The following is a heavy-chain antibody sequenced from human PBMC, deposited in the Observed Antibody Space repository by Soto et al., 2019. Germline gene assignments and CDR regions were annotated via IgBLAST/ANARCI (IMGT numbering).Heavy chain of an antibody. J-gene: IGHJ6*02. CDR3: ARGLDCISTSCYGSYYYYGMDV. CDR1: GGSISRRDYY. V-gene: IGHV4-30-4*01. CDR2: IYYTGST. D-gene: IGHD2-2*01. Sequence: SETLYLTRTVSGGSISRRDYYWSWIRQPPGKGLEWIGYIYYTGSTYYNPSLKSRVTISVDTSKNQFSLKLSSVTAADAAVYYCARGLDCISTSCYGSYYYYGMDVWGQGTTVT.